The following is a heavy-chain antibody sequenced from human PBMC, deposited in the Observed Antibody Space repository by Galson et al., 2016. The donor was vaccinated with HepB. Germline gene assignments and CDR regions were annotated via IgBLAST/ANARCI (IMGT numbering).Heavy chain of an antibody. CDR3: ARMTFFYYGMDI. J-gene: IGHJ6*01. CDR2: IKEDGSEK. CDR1: RFTFSSHW. V-gene: IGHV3-7*01. Sequence: SLRLSCAASRFTFSSHWMTWVRLAPGKRLEWVAKIKEDGSEKYYVDSVKGRYTISRDNAKNSLYWQMNRLRVEDTAIDYCARMTFFYYGMDIRGQGTTVTVSS.